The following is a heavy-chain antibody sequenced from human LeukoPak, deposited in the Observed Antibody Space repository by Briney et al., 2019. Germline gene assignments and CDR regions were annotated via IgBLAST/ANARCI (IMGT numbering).Heavy chain of an antibody. D-gene: IGHD3-10*01. V-gene: IGHV3-7*01. Sequence: GGSLRLSCAASGFTFSSYWMSWVRQAPGEGLEWVANIKQDGSEKYYVDSVKGRFTISRDNAKNTLYLQMNNLRAEDTAIYYCATDSYVSGSYYRLFYWGQGTLVTVSS. CDR3: ATDSYVSGSYYRLFY. CDR1: GFTFSSYW. CDR2: IKQDGSEK. J-gene: IGHJ4*02.